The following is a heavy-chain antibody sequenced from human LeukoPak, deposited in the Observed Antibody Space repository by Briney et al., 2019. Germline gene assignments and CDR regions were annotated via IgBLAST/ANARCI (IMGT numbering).Heavy chain of an antibody. CDR3: ARGFRYCSACSRGFQH. D-gene: IGHD2-15*01. V-gene: IGHV4-34*01. J-gene: IGHJ1*01. CDR2: INHSGST. Sequence: SETLSLTCAVYGGSFSGYYWSWIRQPPGKGLEWIGEINHSGSTNYNPSLKSRVTISVDTSKNQFSLKLSSVAAADTAVYYCARGFRYCSACSRGFQHWGQGTLVTVSS. CDR1: GGSFSGYY.